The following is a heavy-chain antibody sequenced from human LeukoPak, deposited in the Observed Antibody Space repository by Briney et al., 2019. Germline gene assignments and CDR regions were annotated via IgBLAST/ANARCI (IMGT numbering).Heavy chain of an antibody. D-gene: IGHD6-13*01. V-gene: IGHV4-59*12. J-gene: IGHJ4*02. Sequence: PSETLSLTCTVSGDSISNYYWSWIRQSPGKGLEWIGYIYHSGSINYKSSLKSRVTMSRDTSKNQLSLRLSSVTAADTAVYYCARYSSTFVYFEYWGQGALVTVPS. CDR2: IYHSGSI. CDR1: GDSISNYY. CDR3: ARYSSTFVYFEY.